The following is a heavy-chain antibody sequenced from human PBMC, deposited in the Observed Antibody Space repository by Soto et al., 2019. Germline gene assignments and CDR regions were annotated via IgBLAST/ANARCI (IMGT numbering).Heavy chain of an antibody. J-gene: IGHJ4*02. CDR3: ARGPANYYDSSGPPFS. D-gene: IGHD3-22*01. V-gene: IGHV3-33*01. Sequence: GGSLRLSCAASGFTFSSYGMHWVRQAPGKGLEWVAVIWYDGSNKYYADSVKGRFTISRDNSKNTLYLQMNSLRAEDTAVYYCARGPANYYDSSGPPFSWGQGTLVTVSS. CDR2: IWYDGSNK. CDR1: GFTFSSYG.